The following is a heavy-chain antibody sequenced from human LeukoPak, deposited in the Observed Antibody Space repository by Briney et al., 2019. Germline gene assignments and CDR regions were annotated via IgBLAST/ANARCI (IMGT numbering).Heavy chain of an antibody. CDR2: IIPIFGTA. CDR1: GYTFTGYY. V-gene: IGHV1-69*13. Sequence: RASVKVSCKASGYTFTGYYMHWVRQAPGQGLEWMGGIIPIFGTANYAQKFQGRVTITADESTNTAYMELSSLRSEDTAVYYCARPYSSSSYYYGMDVWGQGTTVTVSS. CDR3: ARPYSSSSYYYGMDV. J-gene: IGHJ6*02. D-gene: IGHD6-6*01.